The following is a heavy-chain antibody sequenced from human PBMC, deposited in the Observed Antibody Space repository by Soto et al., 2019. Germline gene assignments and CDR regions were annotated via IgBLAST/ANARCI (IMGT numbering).Heavy chain of an antibody. J-gene: IGHJ6*02. CDR2: FDPEDGET. D-gene: IGHD6-13*01. CDR3: ATRDRSSWYHYYGMDV. V-gene: IGHV1-24*01. Sequence: ASVKVSCKVSGYTLTELSMHWVRQAPGKGLEWMGGFDPEDGETIYAQKFQGRVTMTEDTSTDKAYMELSSLRSEDTAVYYCATRDRSSWYHYYGMDVWGQGTTVTVSS. CDR1: GYTLTELS.